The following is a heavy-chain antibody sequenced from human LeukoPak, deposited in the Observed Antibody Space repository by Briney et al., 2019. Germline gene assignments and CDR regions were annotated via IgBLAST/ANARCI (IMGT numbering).Heavy chain of an antibody. V-gene: IGHV3-30-3*01. J-gene: IGHJ6*02. CDR3: ASAEVLWSRGMDV. Sequence: PGRSLRLSCAASGFTFSSYAMHWVRQAPGKGLEWVAVTSYDGSNKYYADSVKGRFTISRDNSKNTLYLQMNSLRAEDTAVYYCASAEVLWSRGMDVWGQGTTVTVSS. D-gene: IGHD2-21*01. CDR2: TSYDGSNK. CDR1: GFTFSSYA.